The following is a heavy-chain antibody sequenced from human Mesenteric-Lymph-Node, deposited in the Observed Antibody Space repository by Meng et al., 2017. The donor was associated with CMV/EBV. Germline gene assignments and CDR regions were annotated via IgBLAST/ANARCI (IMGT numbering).Heavy chain of an antibody. J-gene: IGHJ4*02. CDR1: GFTFSNYA. D-gene: IGHD3/OR15-3a*01. CDR2: ISGSGVST. Sequence: GGSLRLSCAASGFTFSNYAMTWVRQAPGKGLEWVSVISGSGVSTYYADSVKGRFTISRDNSNNTLYLQLNSLRAEDTAVYYCAKGRTSDCWGQGTLVTVSS. V-gene: IGHV3-23*01. CDR3: AKGRTSDC.